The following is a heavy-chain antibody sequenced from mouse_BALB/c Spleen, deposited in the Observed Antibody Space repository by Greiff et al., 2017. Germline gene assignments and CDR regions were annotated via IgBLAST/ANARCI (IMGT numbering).Heavy chain of an antibody. V-gene: IGHV5-12-2*01. D-gene: IGHD1-1*01. Sequence: EVKLVESGGGLVQPGGSLKLSCAASGFTFSSYTMSWVRQTPEKRLEWVAYISNGGGSTYYPDTVKGRFTISRDNAKNTLYLQMSSLKSEDTAMYYCARPYGSSGWYFDVWGAGTTVTVSS. J-gene: IGHJ1*01. CDR2: ISNGGGST. CDR3: ARPYGSSGWYFDV. CDR1: GFTFSSYT.